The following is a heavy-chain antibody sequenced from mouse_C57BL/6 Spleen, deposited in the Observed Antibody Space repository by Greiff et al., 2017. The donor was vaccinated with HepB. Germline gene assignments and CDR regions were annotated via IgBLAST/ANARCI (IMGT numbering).Heavy chain of an antibody. CDR3: ARPFYDGYSTWFAY. CDR2: IDPSDSYT. CDR1: GYTFTSYW. J-gene: IGHJ3*01. D-gene: IGHD2-3*01. Sequence: QVQLKQPGAELVMPGASVKLSCKASGYTFTSYWMHWVKQRPGQGLEWIGEIDPSDSYTNYNQKFKGKSTLTVDKSSSTAYMQLSSLTSEDSAVYYCARPFYDGYSTWFAYWGQGTLVTVSA. V-gene: IGHV1-69*01.